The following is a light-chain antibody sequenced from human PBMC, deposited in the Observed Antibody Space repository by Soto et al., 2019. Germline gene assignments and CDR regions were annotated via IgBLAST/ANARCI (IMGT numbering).Light chain of an antibody. CDR2: GAS. J-gene: IGKJ4*01. V-gene: IGKV3-20*01. Sequence: DIVLTQSPGTLSLSPGERATLSCRASQSVGTYLAWYQQKPGQAPRLLIYGASSRATGIPDRFSGSGSGTDVTPTISRLEPEDFDVYYCQQYVSIPLTLAGGTNVDIK. CDR3: QQYVSIPLT. CDR1: QSVGTY.